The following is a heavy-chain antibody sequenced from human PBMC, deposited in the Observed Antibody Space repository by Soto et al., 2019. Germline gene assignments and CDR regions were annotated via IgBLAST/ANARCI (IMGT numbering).Heavy chain of an antibody. V-gene: IGHV5-51*01. CDR2: IYPGDSDT. CDR3: ARSSSAVTTGHYYYGMDV. D-gene: IGHD4-4*01. Sequence: PGESLKISCTGSGYSFTSYWIGWVRQMPGKGLEWMGIIYPGDSDTRYSPSFQGQVTISADTSISTAYLQWSSLKASDTAMYYCARSSSAVTTGHYYYGMDVWGQGTTVTVSS. J-gene: IGHJ6*02. CDR1: GYSFTSYW.